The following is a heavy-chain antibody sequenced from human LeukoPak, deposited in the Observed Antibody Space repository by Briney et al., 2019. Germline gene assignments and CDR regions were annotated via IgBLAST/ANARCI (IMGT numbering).Heavy chain of an antibody. CDR3: ARAPMITFGGVIVPFDY. CDR2: ISAYNGNT. D-gene: IGHD3-16*02. CDR1: GYTFTSYG. J-gene: IGHJ4*02. V-gene: IGHV1-18*01. Sequence: ASVKVSCKASGYTFTSYGISWVRQAPGQGLEWMGWISAYNGNTNHAQKLQGRVTMTTDTSTSTAYMDLRSLRSDDTAVYYCARAPMITFGGVIVPFDYWGQGTLVTVSS.